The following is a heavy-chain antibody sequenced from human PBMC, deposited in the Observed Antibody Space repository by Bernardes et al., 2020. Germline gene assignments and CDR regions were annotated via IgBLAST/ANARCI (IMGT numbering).Heavy chain of an antibody. CDR1: GGSFSGGYY. Sequence: SEPLSLTCAVYGGSFSGGYYWSWIRQPPGKGLEWIGEINHSGSTNYNPSLKSRVTISVDTSKNQFSLKLSSVTAADTAVYYCASLYTSDWLDFWGQGTLVTVSS. J-gene: IGHJ5*01. D-gene: IGHD3-22*01. CDR3: ASLYTSDWLDF. CDR2: INHSGST. V-gene: IGHV4-34*01.